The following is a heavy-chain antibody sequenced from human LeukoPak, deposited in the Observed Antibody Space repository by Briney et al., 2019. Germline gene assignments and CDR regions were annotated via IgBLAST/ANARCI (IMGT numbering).Heavy chain of an antibody. CDR1: GYSFTGYY. CDR2: ISAYNGNT. V-gene: IGHV1-18*04. Sequence: ASVKVSCKASGYSFTGYYMHWVRQAPGQGLEWMGWISAYNGNTNYAQKLQGRVTMTTDTSTSTAYMELRSLRSDDTAVYYCARAVGGSGWYEGYWGQGTLVTVSS. CDR3: ARAVGGSGWYEGY. J-gene: IGHJ4*02. D-gene: IGHD6-19*01.